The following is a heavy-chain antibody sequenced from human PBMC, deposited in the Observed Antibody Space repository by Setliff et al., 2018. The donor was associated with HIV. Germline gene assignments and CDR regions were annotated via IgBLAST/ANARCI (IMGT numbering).Heavy chain of an antibody. CDR1: GYTFTRYA. V-gene: IGHV1-3*01. CDR3: ARGAYCGGDCYSSLLASYYFDY. CDR2: INAGNGNT. Sequence: ASVKVSCKASGYTFTRYAIHWVRQAPGQRLEWMGWINAGNGNTEYSQKFQGRVIITRDTSATTAYMELYSLRSEDTAVYYCARGAYCGGDCYSSLLASYYFDYWGQETLVT. J-gene: IGHJ4*02. D-gene: IGHD2-21*01.